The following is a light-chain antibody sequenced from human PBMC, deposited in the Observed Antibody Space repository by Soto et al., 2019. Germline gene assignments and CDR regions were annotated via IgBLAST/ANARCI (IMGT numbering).Light chain of an antibody. Sequence: DIQMTQSPSSLSASVGDRVTITCRASQSISTYLNWYQQKPGKAPNRLIFVGSSLPSGVPSSFSGSGSGTDFTLTISSLQPEDFATYYCHPSYSTPLTLGGGTRVEIK. CDR2: VGS. CDR1: QSISTY. V-gene: IGKV1-39*01. J-gene: IGKJ4*01. CDR3: HPSYSTPLT.